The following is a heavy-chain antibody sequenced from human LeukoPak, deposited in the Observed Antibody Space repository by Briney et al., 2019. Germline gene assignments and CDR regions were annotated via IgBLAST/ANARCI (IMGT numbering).Heavy chain of an antibody. J-gene: IGHJ4*02. CDR2: IYPGDPDT. D-gene: IGHD3-22*01. CDR1: GYSFTSYW. CDR3: ARRGYDSSGYYYEDFDY. Sequence: GESLKISCKGSGYSFTSYWIGWVRQMPGKGLEWMGIIYPGDPDTRYSPSFQGQVTISADKSISTAYLQWSSLKASDTAMYYCARRGYDSSGYYYEDFDYWGQGTLVTVSS. V-gene: IGHV5-51*01.